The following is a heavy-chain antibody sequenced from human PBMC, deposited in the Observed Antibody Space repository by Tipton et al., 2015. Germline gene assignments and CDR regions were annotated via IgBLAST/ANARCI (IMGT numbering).Heavy chain of an antibody. Sequence: TLSLTCTVSGGSVSSGSYYWSWIRQPPGKGLEWIGSIYYSGSTYYNPSLKSRVTISVDTSKNQFSLRLSSVTAADTAVYYCASLLLYGDYVHGLGYWGRGTLVTVSS. CDR3: ASLLLYGDYVHGLGY. J-gene: IGHJ4*02. CDR2: IYYSGST. D-gene: IGHD4-17*01. CDR1: GGSVSSGSYY. V-gene: IGHV4-39*01.